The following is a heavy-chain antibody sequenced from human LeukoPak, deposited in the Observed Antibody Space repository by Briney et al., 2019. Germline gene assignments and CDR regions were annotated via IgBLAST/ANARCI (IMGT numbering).Heavy chain of an antibody. CDR3: TRDRGAYNLYDY. CDR2: IRSKAYGETA. V-gene: IGHV3-49*03. J-gene: IGHJ4*02. D-gene: IGHD1-1*01. CDR1: GFTSGDYA. Sequence: GGSLRLSCTASGFTSGDYAMSWIRQAPGKGLEWVGFIRSKAYGETADYAASVKGRFTISRDDSKAIAYLQMNSLKTEDTAVYHCTRDRGAYNLYDYWGQGTLVTVSS.